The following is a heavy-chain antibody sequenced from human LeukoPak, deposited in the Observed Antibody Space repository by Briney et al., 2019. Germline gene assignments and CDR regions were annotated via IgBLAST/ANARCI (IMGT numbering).Heavy chain of an antibody. CDR1: GGSISSYY. V-gene: IGHV4-59*12. CDR2: IYYSGST. D-gene: IGHD3-3*01. Sequence: SETLSLTCTVSGGSISSYYWSWIRQPPGKGLEWIGYIYYSGSTNYNPSLKSRVTISVDTSKNQFSLKLSSVTAADTAVYYCARDPKDFWSGYTLNWGQGTLVTVSS. J-gene: IGHJ4*02. CDR3: ARDPKDFWSGYTLN.